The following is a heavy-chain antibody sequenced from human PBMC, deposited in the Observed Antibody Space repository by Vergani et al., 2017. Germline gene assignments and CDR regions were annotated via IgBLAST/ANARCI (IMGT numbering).Heavy chain of an antibody. D-gene: IGHD4-11*01. V-gene: IGHV4-34*01. CDR3: ARVNTETNGHLYYYYYMDV. J-gene: IGHJ6*03. Sequence: QVQLQQWGGGLLKPSETLSLTCVVNGGSFTSYHWPCIRQSPGEGLDWVGDIYPTVRPDDNLSLKRRLTMSVDKSRNQISLTLKSVTATDTAIYFFARVNTETNGHLYYYYYMDVWGQGTAVTVS. CDR2: IYPTVRP. CDR1: GGSFTSYH.